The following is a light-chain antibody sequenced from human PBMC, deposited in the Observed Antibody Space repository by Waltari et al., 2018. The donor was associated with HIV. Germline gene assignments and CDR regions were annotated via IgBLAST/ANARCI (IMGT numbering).Light chain of an antibody. CDR3: DAWDDSLSGRV. V-gene: IGLV1-47*01. Sequence: QSVLTQPPSASGTPGQRVTISCSGSRSNIGNNDVYWFQQLPGTAPKLLIYRNNQRPSGVPERITGSMSCTSFSLAISGLRSEDEADYYCDAWDDSLSGRVFGGGTKLTVL. CDR1: RSNIGNND. J-gene: IGLJ3*02. CDR2: RNN.